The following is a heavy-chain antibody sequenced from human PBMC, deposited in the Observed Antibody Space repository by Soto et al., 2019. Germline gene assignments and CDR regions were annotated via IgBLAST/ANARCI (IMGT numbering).Heavy chain of an antibody. CDR2: INPSGGST. Sequence: QVQLVQSGAEVKKPGASVKVSCKASGYTFTSYYMHWVRQAPGQGLEWMGIINPSGGSTSYAQKFKGRLTMTRDTSTSTVYMELSSLRSEDTAVYYCARGEYCSGGSCYPVDYWGQGTLVTVSS. CDR3: ARGEYCSGGSCYPVDY. V-gene: IGHV1-46*03. J-gene: IGHJ4*02. D-gene: IGHD2-15*01. CDR1: GYTFTSYY.